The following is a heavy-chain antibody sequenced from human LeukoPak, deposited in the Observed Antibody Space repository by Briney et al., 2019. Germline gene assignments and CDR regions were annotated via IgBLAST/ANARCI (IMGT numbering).Heavy chain of an antibody. CDR2: IYTSGST. J-gene: IGHJ3*02. CDR1: GGSISSYY. V-gene: IGHV4-4*07. CDR3: ARRQIAAAGHDAFDI. D-gene: IGHD6-13*01. Sequence: SETLSLTCTVSGGSISSYYWSWIRQPAGKGLEWIGRIYTSGSTNYNPSLKSRVTMSVDTSKNQFSLKLSSVTAADTAVYYCARRQIAAAGHDAFDIRGQGTMVTVSS.